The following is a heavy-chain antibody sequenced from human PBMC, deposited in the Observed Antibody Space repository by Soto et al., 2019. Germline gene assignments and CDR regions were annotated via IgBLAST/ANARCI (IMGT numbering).Heavy chain of an antibody. CDR3: ARAGSSSFDS. Sequence: GAIRLSWGGSGVTFCWCWKSWGRQAPGKGLEWVANIKQDGSEKYYVDSVKGRFTISRDNAKNSLYLQMNSLRAEDTAVYYCARAGSSSFDSPGQGTLVTV. CDR1: GVTFCWCW. V-gene: IGHV3-7*01. J-gene: IGHJ4*02. CDR2: IKQDGSEK. D-gene: IGHD6-13*01.